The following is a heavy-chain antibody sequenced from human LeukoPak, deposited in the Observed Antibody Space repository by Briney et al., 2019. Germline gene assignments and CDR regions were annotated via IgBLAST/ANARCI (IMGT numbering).Heavy chain of an antibody. J-gene: IGHJ3*02. D-gene: IGHD3-22*01. Sequence: GASVKVSCKASGYTFTSYGISWVRQAPGQGLEWMGWINTYNGNTDYAQKLQGKVTMTKYTYKNTAYMELRRLRSDDTAAYYCARDYYDSSGYYYDAFDIWGQGTMVTVSS. V-gene: IGHV1-18*01. CDR2: INTYNGNT. CDR1: GYTFTSYG. CDR3: ARDYYDSSGYYYDAFDI.